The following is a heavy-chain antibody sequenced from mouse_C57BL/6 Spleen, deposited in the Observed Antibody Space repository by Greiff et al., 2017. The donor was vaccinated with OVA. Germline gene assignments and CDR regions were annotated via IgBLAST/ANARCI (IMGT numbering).Heavy chain of an antibody. V-gene: IGHV5-17*01. CDR3: ARDRGYYYFDY. D-gene: IGHD2-3*01. CDR1: GFTFSDYG. CDR2: ISSGSSTI. Sequence: EVQLVESGGGLVKPGGSLKLSCAASGFTFSDYGMHWVRQAPEKGLEWVAYISSGSSTIYYADTVKGRFTISRDNAKNTLFLQMTSLRSEDTAMYYCARDRGYYYFDYWGQGTTLTVSS. J-gene: IGHJ2*01.